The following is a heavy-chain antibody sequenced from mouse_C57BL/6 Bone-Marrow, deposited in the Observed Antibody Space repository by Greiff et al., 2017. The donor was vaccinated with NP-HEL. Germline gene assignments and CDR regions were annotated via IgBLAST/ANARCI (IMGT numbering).Heavy chain of an antibody. CDR2: ISYDGSN. J-gene: IGHJ3*01. CDR3: ARDYYGSSFAY. Sequence: VQLKESGPGLVKPFQSLSLPCSFTGYSITRGYYWNLIRQFPGNKLEWMGYISYDGSNNYNPSLKNRISITRDTSKNQFFLKLNSVTTEDTATYYCARDYYGSSFAYWGQGTLVTVSA. D-gene: IGHD1-1*01. V-gene: IGHV3-6*01. CDR1: GYSITRGYY.